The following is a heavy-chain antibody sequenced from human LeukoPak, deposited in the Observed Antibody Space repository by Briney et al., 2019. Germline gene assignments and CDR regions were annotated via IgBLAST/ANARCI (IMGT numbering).Heavy chain of an antibody. D-gene: IGHD1-26*01. J-gene: IGHJ5*02. CDR1: GGSLSGFY. V-gene: IGHV4-34*01. CDR2: INHSGTT. CDR3: ARASSFDKTTRWNPAYYGP. Sequence: SETLSLTCAVHGGSLSGFYWSWIRQPPGKGLEWIGEINHSGTTNYNRSLKSRVTISVDTSKNQVSLDLGSVTAADTAVYYCARASSFDKTTRWNPAYYGPWGPGSLVTVAS.